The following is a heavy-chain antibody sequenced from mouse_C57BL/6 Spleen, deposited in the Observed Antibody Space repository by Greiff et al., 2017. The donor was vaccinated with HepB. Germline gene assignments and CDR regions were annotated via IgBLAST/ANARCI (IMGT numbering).Heavy chain of an antibody. CDR1: GYAFSSYW. CDR3: ARRLPRDAMDY. CDR2: IYPGDGDT. Sequence: VQLQQSGAELVKPGASVKISCKASGYAFSSYWMNWVKQRPGKGLEWIGQIYPGDGDTNYNGKFKGKATLTADKSSSTADMQLSSLTSDDSAVYFCARRLPRDAMDYWVQGTSVTVSS. V-gene: IGHV1-80*01. D-gene: IGHD1-2*01. J-gene: IGHJ4*01.